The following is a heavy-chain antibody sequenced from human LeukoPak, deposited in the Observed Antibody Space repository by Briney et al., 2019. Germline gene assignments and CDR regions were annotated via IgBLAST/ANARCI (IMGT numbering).Heavy chain of an antibody. CDR3: AREAVAGASFDL. V-gene: IGHV4-31*03. J-gene: IGHJ2*01. CDR2: IYYSGST. Sequence: RASETLSLTCTVSGGSMSSGGYYWSWIRQHPGKGLEWIGYIYYSGSTFFNPSLKSRVTISVDTSQNQFSLELSSVTAADTAVYYCAREAVAGASFDLWGRGTLVTVSS. CDR1: GGSMSSGGYY. D-gene: IGHD6-19*01.